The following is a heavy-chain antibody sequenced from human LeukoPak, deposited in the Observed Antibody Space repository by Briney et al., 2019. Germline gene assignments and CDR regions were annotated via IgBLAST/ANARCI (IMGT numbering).Heavy chain of an antibody. CDR2: VTNSGNTT. Sequence: QPGRSLRLSCAASGFTFSSYGMHWVRQAPGKGLEWVSGVTNSGNTTYYADSVKGRFTISKDNSKSTLHLQLNSLRAEDTAIYFCARHRNFGANFAIDYWGQGTLVTVSS. D-gene: IGHD4/OR15-4a*01. J-gene: IGHJ4*02. V-gene: IGHV3-23*01. CDR3: ARHRNFGANFAIDY. CDR1: GFTFSSYG.